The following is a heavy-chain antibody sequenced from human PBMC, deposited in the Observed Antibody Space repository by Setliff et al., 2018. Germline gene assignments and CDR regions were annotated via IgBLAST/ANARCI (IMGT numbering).Heavy chain of an antibody. CDR3: ARDQDYYDSSGYSHYYYYMDV. CDR1: GYTFTSYG. CDR2: VNPYNGDT. V-gene: IGHV1-18*01. J-gene: IGHJ6*03. Sequence: ASVKVSCKSSGYTFTSYGVSWVRQAPGQGLEWMGWVNPYNGDTKNAQKFQGRVTITADESTSTAYMELSSLRSEDTAVYYCARDQDYYDSSGYSHYYYYMDVWGKGTTVTVSS. D-gene: IGHD3-22*01.